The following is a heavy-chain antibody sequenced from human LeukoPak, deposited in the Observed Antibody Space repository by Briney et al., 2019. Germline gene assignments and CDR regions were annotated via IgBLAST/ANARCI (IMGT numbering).Heavy chain of an antibody. V-gene: IGHV4-39*01. J-gene: IGHJ4*02. CDR1: GGSISSSSYY. Sequence: KPSETLSLTCTVSGGSISSSSYYWGWIRQPPGKGLEWIGSIYYSGSTYYNPSLKSRVTISVDTSKNHFSLKLSSVTAADTAVYYCARQGYGSGKFSPFDYWGQGTLVTVSS. CDR3: ARQGYGSGKFSPFDY. CDR2: IYYSGST. D-gene: IGHD3-10*01.